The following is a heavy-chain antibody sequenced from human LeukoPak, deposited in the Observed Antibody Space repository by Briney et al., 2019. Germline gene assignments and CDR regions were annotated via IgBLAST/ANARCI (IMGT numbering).Heavy chain of an antibody. Sequence: SETLSLTCTVSGGSISSTSYLWGWIRQPPGKGLEWIGSIYYSGSTYYNPSLKSRVTMSVDTSKNQFSLKLSSVTAADTAVYYCARYYSGSYGFDYWGQGTLVTVSS. CDR3: ARYYSGSYGFDY. CDR2: IYYSGST. D-gene: IGHD1-26*01. CDR1: GGSISSTSYL. J-gene: IGHJ4*02. V-gene: IGHV4-39*01.